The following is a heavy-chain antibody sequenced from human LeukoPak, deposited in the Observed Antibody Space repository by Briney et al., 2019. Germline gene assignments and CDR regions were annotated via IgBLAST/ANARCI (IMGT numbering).Heavy chain of an antibody. CDR2: ISSSSTTYT. Sequence: PGGSLRLSCAASGFTFSRYNMNWVRQAPGKGLEWVSSISSSSTTYTYYADSVKGRFTISRDNSKNTLYLQMNSLRAEDTAVYYCAKDERYCGGDCYRYFQHWGQGTLVTVSS. V-gene: IGHV3-21*04. J-gene: IGHJ1*01. CDR3: AKDERYCGGDCYRYFQH. D-gene: IGHD2-21*02. CDR1: GFTFSRYN.